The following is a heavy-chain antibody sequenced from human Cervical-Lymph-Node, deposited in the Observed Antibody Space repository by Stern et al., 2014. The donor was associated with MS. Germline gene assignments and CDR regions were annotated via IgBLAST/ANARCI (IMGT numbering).Heavy chain of an antibody. CDR2: ISRDGIYT. CDR3: VRDLDGGAHFDN. V-gene: IGHV3-74*01. CDR1: GFTFSTYW. J-gene: IGHJ4*02. Sequence: VQLVESGGGLVQPGGSLRLSCAASGFTFSTYWMHWVRQAPGKGLVWVIRISRDGIYTSYADSVKGRFTISRDNAKNTLHLQMNSLRAEDTALYYCVRDLDGGAHFDNWGQGALVTVSS. D-gene: IGHD3-16*01.